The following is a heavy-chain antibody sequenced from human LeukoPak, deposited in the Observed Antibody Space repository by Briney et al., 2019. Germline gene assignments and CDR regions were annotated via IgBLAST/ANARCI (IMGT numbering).Heavy chain of an antibody. V-gene: IGHV4-34*01. D-gene: IGHD3-16*02. CDR3: ARELAITFGGVTVMSGAFDI. Sequence: SETLSLTCAVYGGSFSGYYWSWIRQPPGKGLEWIGEINHSGSTNYNPSLKSRVTISVDTSKNQFSLKLSSVTAADTAVYYCARELAITFGGVTVMSGAFDIWGQGTMVTVSS. CDR1: GGSFSGYY. J-gene: IGHJ3*02. CDR2: INHSGST.